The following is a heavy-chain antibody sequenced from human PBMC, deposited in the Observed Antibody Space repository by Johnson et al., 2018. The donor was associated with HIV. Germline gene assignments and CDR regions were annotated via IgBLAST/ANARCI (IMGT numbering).Heavy chain of an antibody. V-gene: IGHV3-11*04. Sequence: QVQLVESGGGLVKPGGSLRLSCAASGFTFSDYYMSWIRQAPGKGLEWVSYISRSGSTIYYADSVKGRFTISRDNAKNSLYLQMNSLRAEDTAVYYCARDQFRKGWDQLGVDAFDIWGQGTMVTVSS. CDR1: GFTFSDYY. J-gene: IGHJ3*02. CDR3: ARDQFRKGWDQLGVDAFDI. CDR2: ISRSGSTI. D-gene: IGHD1-26*01.